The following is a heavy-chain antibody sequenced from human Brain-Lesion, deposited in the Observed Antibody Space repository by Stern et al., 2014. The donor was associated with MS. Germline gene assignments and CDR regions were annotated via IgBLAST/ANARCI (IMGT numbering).Heavy chain of an antibody. CDR2: FDSEDGET. Sequence: QVQLVQSGAEVKKPGASVKVSCKVSGYTLTELSMHWARQAPRQGLEWMGGFDSEDGETIYAQKFKGRVTMTEDPSIDTAYMELSSLRSEDTAVYYCATLSPGAGGNYYRHFDYWGQGTLVTVSS. J-gene: IGHJ4*02. CDR3: ATLSPGAGGNYYRHFDY. D-gene: IGHD1-26*01. V-gene: IGHV1-24*01. CDR1: GYTLTELS.